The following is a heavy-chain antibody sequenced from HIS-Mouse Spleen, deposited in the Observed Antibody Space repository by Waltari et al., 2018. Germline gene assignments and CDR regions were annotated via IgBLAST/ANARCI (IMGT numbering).Heavy chain of an antibody. CDR2: ISSSSSYI. Sequence: EVQLVESGGGLVKPGGSLRLSCSASGFTFSSYSMNWVRQAPGKGLEWVSSISSSSSYIYYADSVKGRFTISRDNAKNSLYLQMNSLRAEDTAVYYCARDRSSSYFDYWGQGTLVTVSS. CDR1: GFTFSSYS. CDR3: ARDRSSSYFDY. V-gene: IGHV3-21*01. J-gene: IGHJ4*02. D-gene: IGHD6-6*01.